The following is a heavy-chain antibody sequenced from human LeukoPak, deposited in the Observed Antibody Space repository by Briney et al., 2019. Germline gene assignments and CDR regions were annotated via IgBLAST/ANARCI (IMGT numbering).Heavy chain of an antibody. CDR2: IIPILGIA. J-gene: IGHJ6*02. V-gene: IGHV1-69*04. D-gene: IGHD6-19*01. Sequence: GASVKFSCKACGGTFSSYAISWVRQAPGQGLEWMGRIIPILGIANYAQKFQGRVTITADKSTSTAYMELSSLRSEDTAVYYCARDNSGWDYYYYGMDVWGQGTTVTVSS. CDR3: ARDNSGWDYYYYGMDV. CDR1: GGTFSSYA.